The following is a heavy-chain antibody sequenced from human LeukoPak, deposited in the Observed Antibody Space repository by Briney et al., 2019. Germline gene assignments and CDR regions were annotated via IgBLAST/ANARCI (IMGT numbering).Heavy chain of an antibody. CDR2: IKQDGSEK. D-gene: IGHD3-9*01. V-gene: IGHV3-7*03. J-gene: IGHJ4*02. Sequence: PRGSLRLSCAASGFTFSSYWMSWVRQAPGKGLEWVANIKQDGSEKYYVDSVKGRFTISRDNAKNSLYLQMNSLRAEDTAVYYCARKAYGTGTYYDILTGYPLDYWGQGTLVTVSS. CDR3: ARKAYGTGTYYDILTGYPLDY. CDR1: GFTFSSYW.